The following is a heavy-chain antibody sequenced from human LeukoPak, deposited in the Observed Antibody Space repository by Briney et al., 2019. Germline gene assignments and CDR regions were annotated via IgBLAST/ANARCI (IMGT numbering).Heavy chain of an antibody. CDR2: IYTTGST. D-gene: IGHD3-3*01. V-gene: IGHV4-59*10. J-gene: IGHJ4*02. CDR1: GGSISSYY. CDR3: ARATLFGVVII. Sequence: PSETLFLTCAVYGGSISSYYWSWIRQPAGKGLEWIGHIYTTGSTNYNPSLKSRVTMSVDTSKNQFSLKLSSVTAADTAVYYCARATLFGVVIIWGQGTLVTVSS.